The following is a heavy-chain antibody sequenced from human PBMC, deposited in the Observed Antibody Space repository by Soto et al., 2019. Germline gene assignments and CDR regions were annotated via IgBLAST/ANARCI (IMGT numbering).Heavy chain of an antibody. D-gene: IGHD1-7*01. J-gene: IGHJ6*02. CDR1: GLSVRNNY. Sequence: GGSLRLSCTASGLSVRNNYMSWVRQAPGKGLEWVSAISANGQGIYYADSVRGRFTISRDNSKNTIFLHMDSLRAEDTAVYYCAKDRNYPRDQFHYWGQGTTVTVS. CDR3: AKDRNYPRDQFHY. V-gene: IGHV3-23*01. CDR2: ISANGQGI.